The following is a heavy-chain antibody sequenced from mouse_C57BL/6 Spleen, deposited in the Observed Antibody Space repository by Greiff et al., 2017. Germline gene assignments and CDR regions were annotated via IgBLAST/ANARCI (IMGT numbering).Heavy chain of an antibody. CDR1: GYTFTDYN. V-gene: IGHV1-18*01. J-gene: IGHJ4*01. CDR2: INPNNGGT. CDR3: ARGGGAMDY. Sequence: VQLQQSGPELVKPGASVKIPCKASGYTFTDYNMDWVKQSHGKSLEWIGDINPNNGGTIYNQKFKGKATLTVEKSSSTAYMELRSLTSEDTAVYYCARGGGAMDYWGQRTSVTVSS.